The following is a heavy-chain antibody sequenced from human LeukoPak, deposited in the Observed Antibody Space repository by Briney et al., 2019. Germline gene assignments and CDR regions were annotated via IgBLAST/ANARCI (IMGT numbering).Heavy chain of an antibody. CDR3: ARLLDYDILTGYSGY. J-gene: IGHJ4*02. V-gene: IGHV4-39*01. CDR1: GGSISSSSYY. D-gene: IGHD3-9*01. CDR2: IYYSGST. Sequence: SETLSLTCTVSGGSISSSSYYWGWIRQPPGKGLEWIGSIYYSGSTYYNPSLKSRVTISVGTSKNQFSLKLTSVTAADTAVYYCARLLDYDILTGYSGYWGQGTLVTVSS.